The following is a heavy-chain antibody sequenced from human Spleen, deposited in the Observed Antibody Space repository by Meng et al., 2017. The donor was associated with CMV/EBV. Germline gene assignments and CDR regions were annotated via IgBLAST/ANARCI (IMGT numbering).Heavy chain of an antibody. D-gene: IGHD3-3*01. CDR2: IYYSGST. CDR1: GGSISSYY. V-gene: IGHV4-59*01. CDR3: ARAAPRDHYDFWSGYLTLDY. Sequence: GSLRLSCTVSGGSISSYYWSWIRQPPGKGLEWIGYIYYSGSTNYNPSLKSRVTISVDTSKNQFSLKLSSVTAADTAVYYCARAAPRDHYDFWSGYLTLDYWGQGTLVTVSS. J-gene: IGHJ4*02.